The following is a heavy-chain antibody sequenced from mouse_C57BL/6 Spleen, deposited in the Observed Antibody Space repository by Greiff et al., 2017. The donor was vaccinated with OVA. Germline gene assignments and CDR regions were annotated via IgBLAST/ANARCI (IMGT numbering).Heavy chain of an antibody. V-gene: IGHV1-82*01. J-gene: IGHJ2*01. CDR3: ASITTVVADY. D-gene: IGHD1-1*01. CDR1: GYAFSSSW. Sequence: VKLMESGPELVKPGASVKISCKASGYAFSSSWMNWVKQRPGKGLEWIGRIYPGDGDTNYNGKFKGKATLTADKSSSTAYMQLSSLTSEDSAVYFCASITTVVADYWGQGTTLTVSS. CDR2: IYPGDGDT.